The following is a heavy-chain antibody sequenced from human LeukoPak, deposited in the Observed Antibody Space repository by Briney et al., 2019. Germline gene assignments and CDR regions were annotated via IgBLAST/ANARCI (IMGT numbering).Heavy chain of an antibody. CDR1: GGSIRSSSYY. J-gene: IGHJ5*02. Sequence: SETLSLTCTVSGGSIRSSSYYWGWIRQPPGKGLEWIGEINHSGSTNYNPSLKSRVTISVDTSKNQFSLKLSSVTAADTAVYYCARGGTSRIFDPWGQGTLVTVSS. CDR3: ARGGTSRIFDP. V-gene: IGHV4-39*07. CDR2: INHSGST. D-gene: IGHD1-14*01.